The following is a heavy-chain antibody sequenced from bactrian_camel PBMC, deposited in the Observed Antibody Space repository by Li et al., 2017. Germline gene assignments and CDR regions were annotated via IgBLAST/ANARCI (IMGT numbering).Heavy chain of an antibody. CDR1: GYTSSGDC. J-gene: IGHJ6*01. V-gene: IGHV3S1*01. CDR3: AARDQRCGWNIYQLRPLTLLS. D-gene: IGHD1*01. CDR2: IYGDAGIT. Sequence: HVQLVESGGASVQPGGSLTLSCSVSGYTSSGDCMAWFRQVPGNEREGVATIYGDAGITYYADSVKGRFTISQDVAKNTLYLQMNSLKPEDTAIYYCAARDQRCGWNIYQLRPLTLLSGARGPRSPSP.